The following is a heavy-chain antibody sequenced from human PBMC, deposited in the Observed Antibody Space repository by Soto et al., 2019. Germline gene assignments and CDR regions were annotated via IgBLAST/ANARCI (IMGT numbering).Heavy chain of an antibody. CDR2: IWYDGSNK. CDR1: GFTFSSYG. D-gene: IGHD4-17*01. Sequence: GGSLRLSCAASGFTFSSYGMHWVRQAPGKGLEWVAVIWYDGSNKYYADSVKGRFTISRDNSKNTLYLQMNSLRAEDTAVYYCAREIYGDYVPVGWFDPWGQGTLVTVSS. CDR3: AREIYGDYVPVGWFDP. V-gene: IGHV3-33*01. J-gene: IGHJ5*02.